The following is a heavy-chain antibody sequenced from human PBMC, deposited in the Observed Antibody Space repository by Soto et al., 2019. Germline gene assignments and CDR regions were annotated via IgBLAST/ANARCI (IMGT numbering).Heavy chain of an antibody. CDR3: ARGESGYFGDFDN. J-gene: IGHJ4*02. D-gene: IGHD3-3*01. Sequence: QVNLVESGGGVVQPGRSLRLSCAASGFSFRSYGMFWLRQAPGKGLEWVTFIAYDGSDKYYRDSVKGRFAISRDDSENTLHLQMNSLRPDDTAIYYCARGESGYFGDFDNWGQGTLVTVSS. V-gene: IGHV3-30*03. CDR2: IAYDGSDK. CDR1: GFSFRSYG.